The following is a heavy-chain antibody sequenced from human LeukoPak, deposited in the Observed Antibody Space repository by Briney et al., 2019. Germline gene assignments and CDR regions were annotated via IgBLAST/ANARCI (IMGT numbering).Heavy chain of an antibody. Sequence: SWTLSLTCDVSGGSISSSNWWSWVRQPPGKGLEWIGEIYHSGSTNYNPYLKSRVTISVDKSKNQFSLKLSSVTAADTAVYYCARHLTPGYGSGSYYKDYWGQGTLVTVSS. CDR3: ARHLTPGYGSGSYYKDY. D-gene: IGHD3-10*01. CDR1: GGSISSSNW. V-gene: IGHV4-4*02. J-gene: IGHJ4*02. CDR2: IYHSGST.